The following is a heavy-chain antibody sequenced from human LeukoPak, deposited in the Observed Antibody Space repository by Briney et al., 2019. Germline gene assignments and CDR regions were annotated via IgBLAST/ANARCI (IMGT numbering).Heavy chain of an antibody. D-gene: IGHD2-2*01. V-gene: IGHV3-23*01. CDR1: GFTFSNYA. J-gene: IGHJ5*02. Sequence: GGSLRLSCAASGFTFSNYAMSWVRRAPGKGLEWVSAIRGTGGITYYAESVKGRFTISRDNSKNTLYLQMNSLRVEDTAAYYCAKESGYAPPGWFDPWGQGTLVTVSS. CDR2: IRGTGGIT. CDR3: AKESGYAPPGWFDP.